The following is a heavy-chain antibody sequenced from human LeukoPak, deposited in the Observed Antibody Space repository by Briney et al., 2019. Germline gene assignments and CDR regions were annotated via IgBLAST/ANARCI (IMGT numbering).Heavy chain of an antibody. Sequence: GGSLRLSCAASGFTFSSYAMHWVRQAPGKGLEWVAVISYDGSNKYYADSVKGRFTISRDNSKNTLYLQMNSLRAEDTAVYYCAKGGSRAIFGVVIIGTKEYYFDYWGQGTLVTVSS. CDR2: ISYDGSNK. CDR3: AKGGSRAIFGVVIIGTKEYYFDY. CDR1: GFTFSSYA. D-gene: IGHD3-3*01. J-gene: IGHJ4*02. V-gene: IGHV3-30-3*01.